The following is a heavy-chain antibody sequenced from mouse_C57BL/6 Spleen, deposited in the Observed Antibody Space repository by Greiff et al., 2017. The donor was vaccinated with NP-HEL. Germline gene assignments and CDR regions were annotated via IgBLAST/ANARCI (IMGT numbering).Heavy chain of an antibody. CDR3: ASGGDWYFDV. CDR2: ISYDGSN. CDR1: GYSITSGYY. V-gene: IGHV3-6*01. Sequence: EVQLQQSGPGLVKPSQSLSLTCSVTGYSITSGYYWNWIRQFPGNKLEWMGYISYDGSNNYNPSLKNRISITRDTSKNQFFLKLNSVTTEDTATYYCASGGDWYFDVWGTGTTVTVSS. J-gene: IGHJ1*03.